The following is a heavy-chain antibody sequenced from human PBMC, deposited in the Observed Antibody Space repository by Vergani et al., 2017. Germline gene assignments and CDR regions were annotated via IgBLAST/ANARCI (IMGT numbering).Heavy chain of an antibody. CDR2: IYYSGST. CDR1: GGSISSGGYY. J-gene: IGHJ5*02. D-gene: IGHD2-2*01. V-gene: IGHV4-31*03. Sequence: QVQLQESGPGLVKPSQTLSLTCTVSGGSISSGGYYWSWIRQHPGKGLEWIGYIYYSGSTYYNPSLKSRVTISVDTSKNQFSLKLSSVTAADTAVYYCARDLVVPAAIWGWFDPWGQGTLVTVSS. CDR3: ARDLVVPAAIWGWFDP.